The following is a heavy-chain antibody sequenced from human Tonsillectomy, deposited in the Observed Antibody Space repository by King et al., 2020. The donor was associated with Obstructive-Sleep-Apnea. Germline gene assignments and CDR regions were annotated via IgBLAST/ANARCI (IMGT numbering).Heavy chain of an antibody. D-gene: IGHD6-19*01. J-gene: IGHJ4*02. V-gene: IGHV3-21*01. CDR3: ASDPGRQWLVGVHYFDY. CDR1: GFTFSSYS. Sequence: VQLVESGGGLVKPGGSLRLSCAASGFTFSSYSMNWVRQAPGKGLEWVSSISSSSSYIYYADSVKGRFTISRDNAKNSLYLQMNSLRAEDTAVYYCASDPGRQWLVGVHYFDYWGQGTLVTVSS. CDR2: ISSSSSYI.